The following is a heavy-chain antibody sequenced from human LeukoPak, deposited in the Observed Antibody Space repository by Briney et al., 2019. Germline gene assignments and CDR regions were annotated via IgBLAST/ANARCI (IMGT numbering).Heavy chain of an antibody. D-gene: IGHD1-1*01. Sequence: GGSLRLSCAASGFTFSSYEMNWVRQAPGKGLEWVSYISSSGSTIYYADSVKGRFTISRDNAKNSLYLQMNSLRAEDTAVYYCAKPSGVNWYFSDYWGQGTLVSVSS. V-gene: IGHV3-48*03. CDR3: AKPSGVNWYFSDY. CDR2: ISSSGSTI. J-gene: IGHJ4*02. CDR1: GFTFSSYE.